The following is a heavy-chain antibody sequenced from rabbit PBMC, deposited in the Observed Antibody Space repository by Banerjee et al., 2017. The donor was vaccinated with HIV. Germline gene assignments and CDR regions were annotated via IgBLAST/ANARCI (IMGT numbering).Heavy chain of an antibody. V-gene: IGHV1S40*01. Sequence: QSLEESGGDLVKPGASLTLTCTASGFSFSNYYYMCWVRQAPGKGLEWIACIYAGSGGNTYYASWAKGRFTISKTSSTTVTLRMTSLTGADTATYFCARGGFSVNYGYTGDADSRNLWGQGTLVTVS. CDR3: ARGGFSVNYGYTGDADSRNL. D-gene: IGHD6-1*01. CDR2: IYAGSGGNT. J-gene: IGHJ4*01. CDR1: GFSFSNYYY.